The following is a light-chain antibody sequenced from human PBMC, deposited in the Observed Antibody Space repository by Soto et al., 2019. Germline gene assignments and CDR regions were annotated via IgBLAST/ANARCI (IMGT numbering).Light chain of an antibody. CDR3: QQSFSTPYT. CDR2: AAS. J-gene: IGKJ2*01. CDR1: QSISVH. Sequence: DIQMTQSPSSLSASVGDTVTITCRASQSISVHLNWYQQKPGKVPKLLIYAASNLHSGVPSRFSGTGSETDFALTISILQPEDFATYYCQQSFSTPYTFGQGTRLEIK. V-gene: IGKV1-39*01.